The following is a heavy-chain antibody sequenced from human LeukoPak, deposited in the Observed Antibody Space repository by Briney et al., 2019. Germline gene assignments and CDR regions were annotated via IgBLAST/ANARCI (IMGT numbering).Heavy chain of an antibody. CDR1: GYSISSGYY. Sequence: SETLSLTCTVSGYSISSGYYWGWIRQPPGKGLEWIGSIYHSGSTYYNPSLKSRVTVSVDTSKKQFSLNLSSVTAADTALYYCARGITVVNNWFDPWGQGILVTVSS. V-gene: IGHV4-38-2*02. CDR2: IYHSGST. J-gene: IGHJ5*02. CDR3: ARGITVVNNWFDP. D-gene: IGHD4-23*01.